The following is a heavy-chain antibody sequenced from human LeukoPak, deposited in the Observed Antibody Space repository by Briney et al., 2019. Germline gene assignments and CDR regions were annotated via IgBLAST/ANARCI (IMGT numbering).Heavy chain of an antibody. CDR2: ISYDGSNK. J-gene: IGHJ4*02. V-gene: IGHV3-30*18. CDR3: AKVELRWVGTDYYFDY. CDR1: GFTFSSYG. D-gene: IGHD3-10*01. Sequence: GGSLRLSCAASGFTFSSYGMHWVRQAPGKGLEWVAVISYDGSNKYYADSVKGRFTISRDNSKNTLYLQMNSLRAEGTAVYYCAKVELRWVGTDYYFDYWGQGTLVTVSS.